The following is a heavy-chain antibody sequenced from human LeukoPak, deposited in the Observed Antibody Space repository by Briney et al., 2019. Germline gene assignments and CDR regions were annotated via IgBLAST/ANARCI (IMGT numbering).Heavy chain of an antibody. J-gene: IGHJ5*02. CDR3: AKGRNWSGP. V-gene: IGHV4-4*08. CDR1: GDSFSGHY. CDR2: IYTAGTT. Sequence: SETLSLTCSVSGDSFSGHYWTWIRQTPGEGLQWIGYIYTAGTTKYNPSFKSRVTISIDMSQNQFSLTLDSVTAADTAVYFCAKGRNWSGPWGQGTLVTVSS.